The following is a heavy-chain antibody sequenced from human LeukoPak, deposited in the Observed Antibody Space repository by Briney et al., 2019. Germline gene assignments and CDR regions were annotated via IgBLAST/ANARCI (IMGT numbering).Heavy chain of an antibody. CDR2: IYTSGST. J-gene: IGHJ4*02. Sequence: SETLSLTCTVSGGSISSGGYYWSWIRQPAGKGLEWIGRIYTSGSTNYNPSLKSRVTISVDTSKNQFSLKLSSVTAADTAVYYCAREEFGSGSYLDYWGQGTLVTVSS. CDR1: GGSISSGGYY. D-gene: IGHD1-26*01. V-gene: IGHV4-61*02. CDR3: AREEFGSGSYLDY.